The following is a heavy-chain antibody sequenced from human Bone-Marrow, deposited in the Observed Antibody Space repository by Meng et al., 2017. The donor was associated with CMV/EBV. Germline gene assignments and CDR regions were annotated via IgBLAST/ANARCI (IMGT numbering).Heavy chain of an antibody. CDR1: GGSISSYS. J-gene: IGHJ4*02. V-gene: IGHV4-4*07. Sequence: LRASGPGAVNPSETLSHACSVTGGSISSYSWSWSRRPTGKGLEWIERNYTSGSTNHNPSLKGRVTMSVDTPKNQFSLKLSSVTAADTAVYYCARDAAGTSNWGQGTLVTVSS. D-gene: IGHD6-13*01. CDR2: NYTSGST. CDR3: ARDAAGTSN.